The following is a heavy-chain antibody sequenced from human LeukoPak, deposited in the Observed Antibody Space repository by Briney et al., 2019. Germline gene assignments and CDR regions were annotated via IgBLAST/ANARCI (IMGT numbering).Heavy chain of an antibody. CDR1: GYTFTSYW. CDR2: IYPGDSDT. V-gene: IGHV5-51*01. J-gene: IGHJ4*02. Sequence: PGESLKISCKGSGYTFTSYWIGWVRQMPGKGLEWVGVIYPGDSDTRYSPSFQGQVTISADKSINTAFLQWSSLKASDTAVYFCARQPVYSSGWYSLEYWGQGTLLTVSS. D-gene: IGHD6-19*01. CDR3: ARQPVYSSGWYSLEY.